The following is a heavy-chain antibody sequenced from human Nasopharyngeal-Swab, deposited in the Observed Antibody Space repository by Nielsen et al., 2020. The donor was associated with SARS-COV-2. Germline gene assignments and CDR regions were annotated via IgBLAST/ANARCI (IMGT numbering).Heavy chain of an antibody. CDR2: ISSSSSYI. V-gene: IGHV3-21*01. J-gene: IGHJ4*02. CDR3: AREDWGSGWYFDY. Sequence: GESLKISCAASGFTFSSSSMNWVRQAPGKGLEWVSSISSSSSYIYYADSVKGRFTISRDNAKNSLYLQMNSLRAEDTAVYYCAREDWGSGWYFDYWGQGTLVTVSS. D-gene: IGHD6-19*01. CDR1: GFTFSSSS.